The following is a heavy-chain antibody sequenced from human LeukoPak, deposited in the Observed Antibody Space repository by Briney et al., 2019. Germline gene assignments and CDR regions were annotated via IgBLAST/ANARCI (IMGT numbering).Heavy chain of an antibody. CDR2: IIPIFGTA. V-gene: IGHV1-69*06. CDR3: ASGGGPNIVATIPHY. CDR1: GGTFSSYA. Sequence: SVKVSCKASGGTFSSYAISWVRQAPGQGLEWMGGIIPIFGTANYAQKFQGRVTITADKSTSTAYMELSSLRSEETAVYYCASGGGPNIVATIPHYWGQGTLVTVSS. J-gene: IGHJ4*02. D-gene: IGHD5-12*01.